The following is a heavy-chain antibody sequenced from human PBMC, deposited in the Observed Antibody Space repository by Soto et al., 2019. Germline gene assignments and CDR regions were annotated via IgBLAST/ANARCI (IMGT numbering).Heavy chain of an antibody. Sequence: GESLKISCKGSGYSFTSYWIGWVRQMPGKGLEWMGIIYPGDSDTRYSPSFQGQVTISANKSISTAYLQWTSLKASDTAMYYCARMSDGGGYSGYDYYGMDVWGQGTTVTVSS. CDR2: IYPGDSDT. V-gene: IGHV5-51*01. D-gene: IGHD5-12*01. CDR3: ARMSDGGGYSGYDYYGMDV. J-gene: IGHJ6*02. CDR1: GYSFTSYW.